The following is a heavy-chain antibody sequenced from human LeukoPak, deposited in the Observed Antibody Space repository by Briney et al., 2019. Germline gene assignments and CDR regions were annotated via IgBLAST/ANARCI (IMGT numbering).Heavy chain of an antibody. Sequence: SVTVSCKASGGTFSSYAISWVRQAPGQGLEWMGGIIPIFGTANYAQKFQGRVTITADESTSTAYMELSSLRSEDTAVYYCARDRGYYDFWSGYPPYYYYYGMDVWGQGTTVTVSS. J-gene: IGHJ6*02. V-gene: IGHV1-69*01. CDR3: ARDRGYYDFWSGYPPYYYYYGMDV. CDR1: GGTFSSYA. CDR2: IIPIFGTA. D-gene: IGHD3-3*01.